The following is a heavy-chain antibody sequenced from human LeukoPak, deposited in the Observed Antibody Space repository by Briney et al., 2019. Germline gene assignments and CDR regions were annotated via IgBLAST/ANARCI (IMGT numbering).Heavy chain of an antibody. CDR2: INAGNGNT. J-gene: IGHJ4*02. CDR1: GYTFTSYA. V-gene: IGHV1-3*01. Sequence: ASVKVSCKASGYTFTSYAMHWVRQAPGQGLEWMGWINAGNGNTKYSQKFQGRVTITRDISASTAYMELSSPRSEDTAVYYCARDGSSGDPTYYFDYWGQGTLVTVSS. CDR3: ARDGSSGDPTYYFDY. D-gene: IGHD3-22*01.